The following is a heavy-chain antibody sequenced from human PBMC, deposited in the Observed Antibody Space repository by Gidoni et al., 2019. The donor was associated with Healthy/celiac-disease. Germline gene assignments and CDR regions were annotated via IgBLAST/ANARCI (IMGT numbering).Heavy chain of an antibody. D-gene: IGHD6-19*01. Sequence: EVQLVESGGGLVQPGRSLRLSCAAPGFTLDDYAIHWVRQAPGKGLEWVSGISWNSGSRGYADSVKGRFTISRDNAKNSLYLRMNSLRAEDTALYYCAKSPNSGWYSYYFDYWGQGTLVTVSS. CDR3: AKSPNSGWYSYYFDY. V-gene: IGHV3-9*01. CDR2: ISWNSGSR. CDR1: GFTLDDYA. J-gene: IGHJ4*02.